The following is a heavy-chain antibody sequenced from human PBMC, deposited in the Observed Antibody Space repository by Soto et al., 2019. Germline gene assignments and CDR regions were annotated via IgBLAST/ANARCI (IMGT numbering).Heavy chain of an antibody. CDR3: ARGEYYDFWSGYFPDNPGHHYGMDV. CDR1: GGTFSSYA. V-gene: IGHV1-69*06. D-gene: IGHD3-3*01. J-gene: IGHJ6*02. CDR2: IIPIFGTA. Sequence: ASVKVSCKASGGTFSSYAISWVRQAPGQGLEWMGGIIPIFGTANYAQKFQGRVTITADKSTSTAYMELSSLRSEDTAVYYCARGEYYDFWSGYFPDNPGHHYGMDVWGQGTTVTVSS.